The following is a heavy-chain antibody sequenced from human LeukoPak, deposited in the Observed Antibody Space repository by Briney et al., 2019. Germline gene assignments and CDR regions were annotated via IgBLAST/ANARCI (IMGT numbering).Heavy chain of an antibody. D-gene: IGHD3-10*01. V-gene: IGHV1-69*01. J-gene: IGHJ5*02. CDR1: GGTFSSYA. CDR3: ARAELGGSGLYWGFDP. Sequence: SSVKVSCKASGGTFSSYAISWVRQAPGQGLEWIGGIIPIFGTANYAQKFQGRVTITEDESTSTVYMELRSLRSEDTAVYYCARAELGGSGLYWGFDPWGQGTLVTVSA. CDR2: IIPIFGTA.